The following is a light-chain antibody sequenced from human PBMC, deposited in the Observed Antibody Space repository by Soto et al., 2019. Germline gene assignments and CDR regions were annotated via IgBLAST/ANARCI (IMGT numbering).Light chain of an antibody. CDR3: QKYDNAPET. J-gene: IGKJ1*01. V-gene: IGKV1-27*01. CDR2: AAS. CDR1: QGISSY. Sequence: DIQMTPSPSSLSASVGDRVTITCRASQGISSYLAWYQQQPGKVPKVLIYAASTLQSGVPSRFSGSGSGTDFTLTISSLQPEDVATYYCQKYDNAPETFGQGTKVEIK.